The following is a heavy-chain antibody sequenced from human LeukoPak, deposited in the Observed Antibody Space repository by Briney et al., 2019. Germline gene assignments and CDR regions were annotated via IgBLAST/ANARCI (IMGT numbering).Heavy chain of an antibody. Sequence: ASVEVSCKASGFTFSSSAMQWVRQARGQRLEWMGWIVVRSGNTNYAQKFQERVTITRDMSTSTAYMELSSLRSEDTAVYYCAAGRYLDLVDYWGKGTLVTVSS. V-gene: IGHV1-58*02. J-gene: IGHJ4*02. CDR1: GFTFSSSA. CDR2: IVVRSGNT. CDR3: AAGRYLDLVDY. D-gene: IGHD3-9*01.